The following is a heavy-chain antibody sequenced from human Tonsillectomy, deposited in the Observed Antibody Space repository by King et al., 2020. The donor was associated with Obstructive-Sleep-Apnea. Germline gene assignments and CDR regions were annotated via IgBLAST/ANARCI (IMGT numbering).Heavy chain of an antibody. V-gene: IGHV3-48*04. Sequence: QLVESGGGLVQPGGSLRLSCAASGFTFSSYSMNWVRQAPGKGLEWVSYISSSSSTIYYADSVKGRFTISRDNAKNSLYLQMNSLRAEDTAVYYCARGRVWGGYRYTPGYYGMDVWGQGTTVTVSS. CDR1: GFTFSSYS. D-gene: IGHD3-16*02. J-gene: IGHJ6*02. CDR2: ISSSSSTI. CDR3: ARGRVWGGYRYTPGYYGMDV.